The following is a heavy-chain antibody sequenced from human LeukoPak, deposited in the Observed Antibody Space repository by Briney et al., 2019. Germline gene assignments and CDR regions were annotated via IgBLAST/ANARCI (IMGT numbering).Heavy chain of an antibody. CDR2: IRYGGNDE. V-gene: IGHV3-30*02. D-gene: IGHD1-26*01. CDR3: AKDRSESYFYFDF. J-gene: IGHJ4*02. Sequence: AGSLRLSCAASGFTFSSNGMHWVRQAPGKGLKWVAFIRYGGNDERYADSVKGRFTISRDNSKSTLYLQMNSLRAEDTAVYYCAKDRSESYFYFDFWGQGTLVTVSS. CDR1: GFTFSSNG.